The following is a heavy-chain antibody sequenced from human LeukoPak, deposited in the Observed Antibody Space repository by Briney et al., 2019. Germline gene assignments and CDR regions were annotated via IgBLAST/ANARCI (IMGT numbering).Heavy chain of an antibody. Sequence: PGRSLRLSCAASGFTFSSYGMHWVRQAPGKGLEWVANIKKDGIEKYYVESVKGRFTISRDNAKNSLYLQMNSLRAEDTAVYYCARGRYSSRSGGYYFDIWGQGTLVTVSS. D-gene: IGHD2-2*01. CDR3: ARGRYSSRSGGYYFDI. V-gene: IGHV3-7*01. CDR2: IKKDGIEK. CDR1: GFTFSSYG. J-gene: IGHJ4*02.